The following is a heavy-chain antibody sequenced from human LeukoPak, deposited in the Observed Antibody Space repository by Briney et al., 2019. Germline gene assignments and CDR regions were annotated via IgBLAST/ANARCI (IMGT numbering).Heavy chain of an antibody. CDR2: IYYSGST. CDR1: GGSISNYY. Sequence: KPPETLSLTCTVSGGSISNYYWSWIRQPPGKGLEWIGYIYYSGSTNYNPSLKSRVTISVDTSKNQFSLKLSSVTAADTAVYYCARGGYGYEARYYFDYWGQGTLVTVSS. V-gene: IGHV4-59*01. D-gene: IGHD5-18*01. J-gene: IGHJ4*02. CDR3: ARGGYGYEARYYFDY.